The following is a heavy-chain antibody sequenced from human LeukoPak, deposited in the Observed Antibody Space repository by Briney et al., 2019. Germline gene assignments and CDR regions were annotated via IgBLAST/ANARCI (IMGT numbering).Heavy chain of an antibody. J-gene: IGHJ4*02. CDR2: ISANDGNT. Sequence: AASVKVSCKASGYTFTSYGISWVRQAPGQGLEWMGWISANDGNTDYPQKLQGRVTMTTDTSTSTAYMELRSLRSDDTAAYYCAREVAGTLDYWGQGTLVTVSS. CDR3: AREVAGTLDY. CDR1: GYTFTSYG. V-gene: IGHV1-18*01. D-gene: IGHD6-19*01.